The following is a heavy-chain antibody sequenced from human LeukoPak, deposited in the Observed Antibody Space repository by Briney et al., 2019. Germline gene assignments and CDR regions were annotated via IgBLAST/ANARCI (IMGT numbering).Heavy chain of an antibody. CDR1: GFTFSDYY. J-gene: IGHJ5*01. CDR2: ISGSGSTV. D-gene: IGHD4-23*01. CDR3: ARDRGNSDPGDWFDS. Sequence: GGSLRLSCAASGFTFSDYYMSWIRQAPAKGLEWVSYISGSGSTVYYAASVRGRFTISRDNAKNSLFLQMNSLRAEDTAVYYCARDRGNSDPGDWFDSWGQGTLVTVSS. V-gene: IGHV3-11*01.